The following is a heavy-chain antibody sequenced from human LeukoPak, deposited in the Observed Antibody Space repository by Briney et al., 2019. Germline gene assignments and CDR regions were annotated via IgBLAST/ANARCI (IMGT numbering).Heavy chain of an antibody. D-gene: IGHD2-15*01. CDR2: IWYDGSNK. J-gene: IGHJ6*02. Sequence: GGSLRLSCAASGFTFSSYGMHWVRQAPGKGLEWVAVIWYDGSNKYYADSVKGRFTISRDNSKNTLYLQMNSLRAEDTAVYYCARDRVGYCSGGSCYRIYYGMDVWGQGTRSPSP. CDR3: ARDRVGYCSGGSCYRIYYGMDV. CDR1: GFTFSSYG. V-gene: IGHV3-33*01.